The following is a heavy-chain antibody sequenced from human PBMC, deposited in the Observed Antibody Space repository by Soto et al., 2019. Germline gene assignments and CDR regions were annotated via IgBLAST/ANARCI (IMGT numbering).Heavy chain of an antibody. CDR3: ARGPRETVLSLPRFTF. CDR1: GGSFNSDGYY. J-gene: IGHJ4*02. D-gene: IGHD3-3*01. Sequence: QVQLQESGPGLVKPSQTLSLTCTVSGGSFNSDGYYWSWIRQHPEKGLEWIGHIYSSGTTYYNPSLRSRISIPMDTFKTMFPLELPFVTAADTAVYFCARGPRETVLSLPRFTFGGQGPLVPVSS. CDR2: IYSSGTT. V-gene: IGHV4-31*03.